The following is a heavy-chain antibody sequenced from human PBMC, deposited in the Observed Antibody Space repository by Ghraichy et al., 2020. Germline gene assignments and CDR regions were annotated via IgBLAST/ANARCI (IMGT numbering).Heavy chain of an antibody. CDR1: GFNLGVYT. J-gene: IGHJ4*02. D-gene: IGHD3-10*01. CDR2: ISSDSFYI. CDR3: VRADGSGSFYY. Sequence: GGSLRLSCATSGFNLGVYTMNWLRWAPNKGLEWVASISSDSFYIYYADSVRGRFTISRDNAMNSIYLQTNSLRVEDTAMYYCVRADGSGSFYYWGQGTLVTVSS. V-gene: IGHV3-21*01.